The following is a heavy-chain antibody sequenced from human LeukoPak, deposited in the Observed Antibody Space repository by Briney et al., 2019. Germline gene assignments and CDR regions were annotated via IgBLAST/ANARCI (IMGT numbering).Heavy chain of an antibody. CDR2: ISYDGGTK. V-gene: IGHV3-30*12. CDR1: GFSFSNQG. CDR3: ARDHDILTGTGIDY. Sequence: GGSLRLSCATSGFSFSNQGMNWVRQAPGKGLEWVAVISYDGGTKFYVDSVKGRFTISRDNAKNTLYLQMNSLRAEDTAVYYCARDHDILTGTGIDYWGQGTLVTVSS. J-gene: IGHJ4*02. D-gene: IGHD3-9*01.